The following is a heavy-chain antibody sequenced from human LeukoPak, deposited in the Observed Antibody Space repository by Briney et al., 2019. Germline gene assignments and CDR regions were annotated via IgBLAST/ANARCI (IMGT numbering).Heavy chain of an antibody. Sequence: GGSLRLSCAASGFTFSSYAMSWVRQAPGKGLEWVSAISGSGGSTYYADSVKGRFTISRDNSKNTLYLQMNSLRAEDTAVYYCAREVVTAGPTRWYFDLWGRGTLVTVSS. CDR2: ISGSGGST. D-gene: IGHD2-21*02. CDR3: AREVVTAGPTRWYFDL. J-gene: IGHJ2*01. CDR1: GFTFSSYA. V-gene: IGHV3-23*01.